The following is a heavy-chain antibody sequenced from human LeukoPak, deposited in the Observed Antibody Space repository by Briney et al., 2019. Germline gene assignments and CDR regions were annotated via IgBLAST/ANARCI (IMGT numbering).Heavy chain of an antibody. CDR1: GGSISSYY. CDR2: IYYSGST. CDR3: ARTNYGGNSFPY. D-gene: IGHD4-23*01. Sequence: SETLSLTCTVSGGSISSYYWSWIRQPPGKGLEWIGYIYYSGSTNYNPSLKSRVTISVDTPKNQFSLKLSSVTAADTAVYYCARTNYGGNSFPYWGQGTLVTVSS. J-gene: IGHJ4*02. V-gene: IGHV4-59*01.